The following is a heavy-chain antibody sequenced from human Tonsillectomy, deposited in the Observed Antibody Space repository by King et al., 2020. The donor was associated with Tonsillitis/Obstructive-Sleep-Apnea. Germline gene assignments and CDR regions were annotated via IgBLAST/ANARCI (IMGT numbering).Heavy chain of an antibody. J-gene: IGHJ4*02. D-gene: IGHD5-12*01. Sequence: VQLVESGGGVVQPGRSLRLSCAASGFTFSNYPMHWVRQAPGKGLEWVAIISSDGNDKYYADSVKGRFTISRDNSKNTLFLQMDSLRADDTAVYYCARDYGYSGYDLGSDYWGQGTLVTVSS. CDR2: ISSDGNDK. CDR3: ARDYGYSGYDLGSDY. V-gene: IGHV3-30*04. CDR1: GFTFSNYP.